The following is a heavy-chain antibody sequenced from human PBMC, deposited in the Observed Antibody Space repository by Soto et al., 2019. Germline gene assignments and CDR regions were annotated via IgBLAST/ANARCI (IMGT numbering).Heavy chain of an antibody. CDR3: ARDEKKKLAPQFDY. V-gene: IGHV1-3*01. Sequence: RVSVKVSSKASGYTFTSYAMHWVRQAPGQRLEWMGWINAGNGNTKYSQKFQGRVTITRDTSASTAYMELSSLRSEDTAVYYCARDEKKKLAPQFDYWGKGTLVTVSS. CDR2: INAGNGNT. J-gene: IGHJ4*02. CDR1: GYTFTSYA.